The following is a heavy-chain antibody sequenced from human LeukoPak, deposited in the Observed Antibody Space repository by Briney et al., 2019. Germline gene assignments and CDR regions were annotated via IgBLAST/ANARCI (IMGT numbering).Heavy chain of an antibody. Sequence: ASLKVSCKPSGYTFTGYYVHWVRQAPGQGLEWMGWINPNSGGTNYAQKFQGRVTMTRDTSISTAYMEMSRLRSDDTAVYYCARGNVLRYFDWLLYWGQGTLVTVSS. J-gene: IGHJ4*02. CDR3: ARGNVLRYFDWLLY. CDR1: GYTFTGYY. CDR2: INPNSGGT. D-gene: IGHD3-9*01. V-gene: IGHV1-2*02.